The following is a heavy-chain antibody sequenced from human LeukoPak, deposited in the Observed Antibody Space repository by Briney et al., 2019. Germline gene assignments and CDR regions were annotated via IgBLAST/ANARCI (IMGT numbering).Heavy chain of an antibody. D-gene: IGHD2-21*01. CDR3: AKSRGIVVVDDAFDI. CDR2: ICWNSGSI. CDR1: GFTFVDYA. Sequence: GRSLRLSCAASGFTFVDYAMHWVRHAPGKGLEWVSRICWNSGSIVYADSVKGRFTISRVNAKNSLYLQMNSLRAEYMALYYCAKSRGIVVVDDAFDIWGQGTMVTVSS. J-gene: IGHJ3*02. V-gene: IGHV3-9*03.